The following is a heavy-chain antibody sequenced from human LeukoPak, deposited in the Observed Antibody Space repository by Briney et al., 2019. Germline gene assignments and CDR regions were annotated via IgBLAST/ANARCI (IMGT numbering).Heavy chain of an antibody. D-gene: IGHD3-3*01. Sequence: GGSLRLSCAASGFTFSTYSMNWVRQAPGTGLEWVSSISSSSTYTYYADSVKGRFTISRDNSKNTLYLQMNSLRAEDTAVYYCARASWRFLEYHAFDIWGQGTMVTVSS. CDR1: GFTFSTYS. J-gene: IGHJ3*02. CDR3: ARASWRFLEYHAFDI. CDR2: ISSSSTYT. V-gene: IGHV3-21*01.